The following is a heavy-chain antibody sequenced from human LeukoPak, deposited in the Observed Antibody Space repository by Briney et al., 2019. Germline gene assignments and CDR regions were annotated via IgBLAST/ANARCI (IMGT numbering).Heavy chain of an antibody. J-gene: IGHJ2*01. V-gene: IGHV7-4-1*02. CDR3: ARTYSSGWVYWYFDL. CDR2: INTNTGNP. Sequence: ASVKVSCKTSGYTFTIYSVDWVRQAPGQGPEWMGWINTNTGNPTYAQGFTGRFVFSMDTSVSTAYLQISSLKAEDTAVYYCARTYSSGWVYWYFDLWGRGTLVTVSS. D-gene: IGHD6-19*01. CDR1: GYTFTIYS.